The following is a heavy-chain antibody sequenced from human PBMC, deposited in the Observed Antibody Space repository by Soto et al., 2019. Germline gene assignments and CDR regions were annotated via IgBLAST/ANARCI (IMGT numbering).Heavy chain of an antibody. CDR1: GFTFSSYG. D-gene: IGHD2-2*02. CDR3: AKDLGYCSSTSCYTVPPYYYGMDV. J-gene: IGHJ6*02. Sequence: GGSLRLSCAASGFTFSSYGMHWVRQAPGKGLEWVAGISYDGSNKYYADSVKGRFTISRDNSKNTLYLQMNSLRAEDPAVYYCAKDLGYCSSTSCYTVPPYYYGMDVWGQGTTVTVSS. CDR2: ISYDGSNK. V-gene: IGHV3-30*18.